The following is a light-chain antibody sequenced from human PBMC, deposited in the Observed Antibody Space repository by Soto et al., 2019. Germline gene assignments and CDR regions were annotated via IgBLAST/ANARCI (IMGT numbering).Light chain of an antibody. V-gene: IGKV3-15*01. CDR1: QSVSSN. J-gene: IGKJ1*01. CDR3: QQYNNWPPWT. Sequence: EIVMTQSPATLSVSPGERATLSCRASQSVSSNLAWYQQKPGQAPRPLIYGASTRATGIPARFSGSGSGTEFTLTISSLQSEDFAVYYCQQYNNWPPWTFGQGTRWKSN. CDR2: GAS.